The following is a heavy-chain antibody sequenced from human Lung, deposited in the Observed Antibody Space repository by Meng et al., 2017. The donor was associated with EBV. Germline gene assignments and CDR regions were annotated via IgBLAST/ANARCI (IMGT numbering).Heavy chain of an antibody. V-gene: IGHV4-30-4*08. D-gene: IGHD1-26*01. J-gene: IGHJ4*02. CDR2: INDSGST. Sequence: QRQLQESGPGLVKPSQTLSLTCTVSGGSSRFGDYYWSWIRQAPGKGLEWIGEINDSGSTDYNPSLKSRLTISVDRSKSQFSLELSSVTAADTAVYYCARSTFDYWGQGTLVTVFS. CDR3: ARSTFDY. CDR1: GGSSRFGDYY.